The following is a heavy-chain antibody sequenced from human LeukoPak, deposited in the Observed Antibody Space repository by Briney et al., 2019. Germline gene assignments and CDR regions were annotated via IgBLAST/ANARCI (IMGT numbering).Heavy chain of an antibody. CDR2: ILYDGSNK. CDR3: ARDLNREDFDY. J-gene: IGHJ4*02. CDR1: GFTFSSYA. Sequence: PRGSLRLSCAASGFTFSSYAMHWVRQAPGKGLEWVALILYDGSNKYYADSVKGRFTVSRDNSNNTLYLQMNSLRVEDTAVYYCARDLNREDFDYWGQGTLVAVSS. D-gene: IGHD1-14*01. V-gene: IGHV3-30-3*01.